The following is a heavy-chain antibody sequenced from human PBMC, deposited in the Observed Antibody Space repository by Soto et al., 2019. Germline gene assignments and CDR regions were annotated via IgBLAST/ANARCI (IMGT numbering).Heavy chain of an antibody. Sequence: QVQLVESGGGVVQPGRSLRLSCAASGFTFSSYGMYWVRQAPGKGLEWVAVIWYDGSNKYYADSVKGRFTISRDNSKNTLYLQMSSLRAEDTAVYYCARDQPPGAYWGQGTLVTVSS. CDR3: ARDQPPGAY. V-gene: IGHV3-33*01. D-gene: IGHD3-10*01. CDR2: IWYDGSNK. CDR1: GFTFSSYG. J-gene: IGHJ4*02.